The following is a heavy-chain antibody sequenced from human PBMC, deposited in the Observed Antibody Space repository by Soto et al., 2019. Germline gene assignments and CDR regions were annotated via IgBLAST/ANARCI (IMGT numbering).Heavy chain of an antibody. Sequence: EVQLVESGGGLVQPGGSLRLSCAASGFPFSTYWMNWVRQAPGKGLQWVANIKEDGSEEYYVDSVKGRFTISRDNAKNSLYLDMNMLRGEDTAVYYCARDWGAPGRGSALGYYYHFGMDVWGQGTTVTVPS. CDR2: IKEDGSEE. CDR1: GFPFSTYW. V-gene: IGHV3-7*05. CDR3: ARDWGAPGRGSALGYYYHFGMDV. D-gene: IGHD3-16*01. J-gene: IGHJ6*02.